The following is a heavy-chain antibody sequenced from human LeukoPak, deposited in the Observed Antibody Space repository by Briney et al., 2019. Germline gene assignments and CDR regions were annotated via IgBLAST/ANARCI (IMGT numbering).Heavy chain of an antibody. D-gene: IGHD6-19*01. CDR3: ARGTVAGNKFDY. CDR2: ISSNGGST. J-gene: IGHJ4*02. CDR1: TLPPSNYA. V-gene: IGHV3-64*01. Sequence: PGGSLRLSCAASTLPPSNYAMSWVRQAPGKGLEYVSAISSNGGSTYYANSVKGRFTISRDNSKNTLYLQMGSLRAEDMAVYYCARGTVAGNKFDYWGQGTLVTVSS.